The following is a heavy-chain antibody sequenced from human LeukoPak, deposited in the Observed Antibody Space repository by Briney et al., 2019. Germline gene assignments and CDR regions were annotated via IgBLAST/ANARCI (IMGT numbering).Heavy chain of an antibody. J-gene: IGHJ4*02. D-gene: IGHD5-18*01. CDR1: GGSFSGYY. V-gene: IGHV4-34*01. Sequence: SETLSLTCAVYGGSFSGYYWSWIRQPPGKGLEWIGEINHSGSTNYNPSLKSRVTISVDTSKNQFSLKLSSGTAADTAVYYCARSSTAMVNDYWGQGTLVTVSS. CDR3: ARSSTAMVNDY. CDR2: INHSGST.